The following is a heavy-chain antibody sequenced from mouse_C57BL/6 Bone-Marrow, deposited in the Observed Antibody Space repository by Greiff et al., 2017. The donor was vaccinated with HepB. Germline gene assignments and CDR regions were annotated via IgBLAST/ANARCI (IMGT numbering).Heavy chain of an antibody. Sequence: VMLVESGPGLVAPSQSLSITCTVSGFSLTSYGVDWVRQPPGKGLEWLGVIWGGGSTNYNSALMSRLSISKDNSKSQVFLKMNSLQTDDTAMYYCAKHADYDYDGRHWYFDVWGTGTTVTVSS. J-gene: IGHJ1*03. V-gene: IGHV2-9*01. CDR3: AKHADYDYDGRHWYFDV. D-gene: IGHD2-4*01. CDR1: GFSLTSYG. CDR2: IWGGGST.